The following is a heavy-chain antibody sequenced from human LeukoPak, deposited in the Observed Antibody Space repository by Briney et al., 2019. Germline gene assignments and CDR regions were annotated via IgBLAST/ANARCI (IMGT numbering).Heavy chain of an antibody. CDR1: GFIFDDCA. J-gene: IGHJ3*02. CDR3: AKDTASCGPRAFDI. D-gene: IGHD2-15*01. CDR2: ISWNSGST. V-gene: IGHV3-9*01. Sequence: PGRSLRLSCAASGFIFDDCAMHWVRQAPGKGLEWVSGISWNSGSTGYADTVKGRFTISRDNAKNSLHLHMNSLRAEDTALYYCAKDTASCGPRAFDIWGQGTMVTVSS.